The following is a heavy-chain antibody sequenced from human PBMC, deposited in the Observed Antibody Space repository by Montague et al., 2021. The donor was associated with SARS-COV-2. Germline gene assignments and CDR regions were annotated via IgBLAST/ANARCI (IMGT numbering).Heavy chain of an antibody. V-gene: IGHV3-53*01. CDR3: SRDFGESRDH. J-gene: IGHJ4*02. CDR2: IYSSGRT. Sequence: SLRLSCAASGFTVSRNYMSWVRQAPGKGLDWVSLIYSSGRTSYADSVNGRFTMSRDNSKNTLYLQMNSLRAEDTAVYYCSRDFGESRDHWGQGTLVTVSS. CDR1: GFTVSRNY. D-gene: IGHD3-10*01.